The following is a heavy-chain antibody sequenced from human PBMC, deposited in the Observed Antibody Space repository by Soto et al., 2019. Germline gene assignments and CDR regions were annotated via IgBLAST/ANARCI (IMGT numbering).Heavy chain of an antibody. Sequence: PGGSLRLSCAASGFTFSDHYMDWVRQAPGKGLEWVGRTRNKANSYTTEYAASVKGRFTISRDDSKNSLYLQMNSLKTEDTAVYYCARGSGTGGYYYYYYMDVCGKGTTVTVSS. CDR3: ARGSGTGGYYYYYYMDV. J-gene: IGHJ6*03. CDR2: TRNKANSYTT. V-gene: IGHV3-72*01. D-gene: IGHD1-7*01. CDR1: GFTFSDHY.